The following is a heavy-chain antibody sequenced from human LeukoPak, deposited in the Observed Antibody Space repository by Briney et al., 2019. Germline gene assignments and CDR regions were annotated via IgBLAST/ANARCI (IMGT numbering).Heavy chain of an antibody. D-gene: IGHD3-10*01. CDR1: GYTFTGFY. V-gene: IGHV1-2*02. Sequence: ASVKVSCKASGYTFTGFYMHWVRQAPGQGLEWMGWINPNSGGTKYAQTFQGRVTMTRDTSISTAYMELSSLRSDDTAVYYCAIVVGGNYYGSETGDYWGQGTLVTVSS. CDR2: INPNSGGT. CDR3: AIVVGGNYYGSETGDY. J-gene: IGHJ4*02.